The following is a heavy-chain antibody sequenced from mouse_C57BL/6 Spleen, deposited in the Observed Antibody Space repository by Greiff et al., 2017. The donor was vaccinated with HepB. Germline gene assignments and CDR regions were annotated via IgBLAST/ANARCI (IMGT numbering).Heavy chain of an antibody. V-gene: IGHV1-80*01. D-gene: IGHD1-1*01. CDR1: GYAFSSYW. J-gene: IGHJ3*01. Sequence: VQRVESGAELVKPGASVKISCKASGYAFSSYWMNWVKQRPGKGLEWIGQIYPGDGDTNYNGKFKGKATLTADKSSSTAYMQLSSLTSEDSAVYFCARDYGSSYGFAYWGQGTLVTVSA. CDR2: IYPGDGDT. CDR3: ARDYGSSYGFAY.